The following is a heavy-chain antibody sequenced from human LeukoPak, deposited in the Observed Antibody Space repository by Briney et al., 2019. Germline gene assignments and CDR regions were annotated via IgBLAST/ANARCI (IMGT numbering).Heavy chain of an antibody. CDR2: INPNSGGT. D-gene: IGHD3-3*01. CDR3: ARGRGIFGVANWFDP. CDR1: GYTFTGYY. J-gene: IGHJ5*02. Sequence: ASVKVTCKASGYTFTGYYMHWVRQAPGQGLEWMGWINPNSGGTNYAQKFQGWVTMTRDTSISTAYMELSRLRSDDTAVYYCARGRGIFGVANWFDPWGQGTLVTVSS. V-gene: IGHV1-2*04.